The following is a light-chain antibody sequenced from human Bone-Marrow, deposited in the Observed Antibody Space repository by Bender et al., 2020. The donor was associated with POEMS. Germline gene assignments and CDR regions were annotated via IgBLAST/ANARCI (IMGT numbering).Light chain of an antibody. CDR1: KLGDRF. Sequence: SYEVTQPPSMSVSPGQTATIPCSGDKLGDRFVSWYQQKPGQSPILVIYQNNKRPSGIPERFSASNSGNTATLTISGTQPFDEADYYCQAWDSGTIFGGGTKLTVL. CDR2: QNN. CDR3: QAWDSGTI. V-gene: IGLV3-1*01. J-gene: IGLJ2*01.